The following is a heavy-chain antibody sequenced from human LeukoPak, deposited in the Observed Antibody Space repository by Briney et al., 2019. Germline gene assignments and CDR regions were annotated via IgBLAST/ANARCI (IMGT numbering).Heavy chain of an antibody. V-gene: IGHV3-21*01. CDR1: GFTFSIYS. CDR3: ARVFAYSSGWYVHWYFDL. CDR2: ISSGGDSYI. Sequence: GGSLRLSCAASGFTFSIYSLTWVRQAPGRGLEWVSSISSGGDSYIYYADSVKGRFTISRDNAKNSLYLQMNSLRAEDTAVYYCARVFAYSSGWYVHWYFDLWGRGTLVTVSS. J-gene: IGHJ2*01. D-gene: IGHD6-19*01.